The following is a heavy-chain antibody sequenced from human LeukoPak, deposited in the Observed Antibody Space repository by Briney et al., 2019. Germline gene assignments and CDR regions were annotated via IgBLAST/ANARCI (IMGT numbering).Heavy chain of an antibody. D-gene: IGHD2-2*01. V-gene: IGHV4-34*01. CDR2: INHSGST. Sequence: SETLSLTCAVYGGSFSGYYWSWIRQPPGKGLEWIGEINHSGSTNYNPSLKSRVTISVDTSKNQFSLKLSSVTAADTAVYYCARSGVVPAAMGGWFDPWGQGTLVTVSS. J-gene: IGHJ5*02. CDR3: ARSGVVPAAMGGWFDP. CDR1: GGSFSGYY.